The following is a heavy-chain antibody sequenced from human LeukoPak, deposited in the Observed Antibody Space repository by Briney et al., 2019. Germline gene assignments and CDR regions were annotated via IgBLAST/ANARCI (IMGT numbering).Heavy chain of an antibody. V-gene: IGHV4-59*01. Sequence: SETLSLTCTVSGGSISSYYWSWIRQPPGKGLEWLGYIYYSGSTNYNPSLKSRVTISVDTSKNQFSLKLSSVTAADTAVYYCARAGTTGTVYYYYMDVWGKGTTVTVSS. CDR2: IYYSGST. CDR3: ARAGTTGTVYYYYMDV. J-gene: IGHJ6*03. D-gene: IGHD1-1*01. CDR1: GGSISSYY.